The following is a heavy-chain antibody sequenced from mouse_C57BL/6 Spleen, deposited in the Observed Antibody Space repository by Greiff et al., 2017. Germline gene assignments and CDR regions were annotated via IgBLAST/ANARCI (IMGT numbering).Heavy chain of an antibody. CDR1: GFTFSDYG. CDR2: ISSGNSTI. CDR3: ASGDADYYAMDY. J-gene: IGHJ4*01. V-gene: IGHV5-17*01. D-gene: IGHD2-13*01. Sequence: EVQVLESGGGLVKPGGSLKLSCAASGFTFSDYGMHWVRQAPEKGLEWVAYISSGNSTIYYADTVKGRFTISRDNAKNTLFLQMTSLRSEDTAMYYCASGDADYYAMDYWGQGTSVTVSS.